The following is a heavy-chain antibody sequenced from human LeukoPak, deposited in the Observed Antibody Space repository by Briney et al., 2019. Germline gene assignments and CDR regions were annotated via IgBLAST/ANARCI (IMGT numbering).Heavy chain of an antibody. CDR1: GGTFSSYA. CDR2: SIPIFGTA. Sequence: GSSVKVSCKASGGTFSSYAISWVRQAPGQGLEWMGGSIPIFGTANYAQKFQGRVTITTDDSTSTAYMELSSLRSEDTAVYYCARDGDCSAGSCYGWFDPCGQGTLVTVSS. J-gene: IGHJ5*02. D-gene: IGHD2-15*01. V-gene: IGHV1-69*05. CDR3: ARDGDCSAGSCYGWFDP.